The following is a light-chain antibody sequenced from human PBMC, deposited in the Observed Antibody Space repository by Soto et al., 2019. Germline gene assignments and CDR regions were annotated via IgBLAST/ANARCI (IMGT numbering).Light chain of an antibody. J-gene: IGLJ1*01. Sequence: QSVLTQPASVSGSPGQSITISCTGTSSDVGGYNYVSWYQQHPGKAPKLIIFGVTNRPSGVSIRFSASKSGDTASLTISGLQAEDEADYYCSSYTGTHTLYVFGTGTKLTVL. CDR1: SSDVGGYNY. CDR2: GVT. CDR3: SSYTGTHTLYV. V-gene: IGLV2-14*01.